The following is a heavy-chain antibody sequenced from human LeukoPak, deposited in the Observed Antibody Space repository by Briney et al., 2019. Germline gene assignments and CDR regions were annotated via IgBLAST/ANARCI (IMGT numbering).Heavy chain of an antibody. Sequence: PSETLSLTCAVYGGSFSGYYWSWIRQPPGKGLEWIGEINHSGSTNYYPSLKSRVTISVDTSKNQFSLKLSSVTAADTAVYYCARGLFAPQCFVAAAEDTHYYYYYYMDVWGKGTTVTVSS. CDR2: INHSGST. D-gene: IGHD6-13*01. J-gene: IGHJ6*03. CDR3: ARGLFAPQCFVAAAEDTHYYYYYYMDV. CDR1: GGSFSGYY. V-gene: IGHV4-34*01.